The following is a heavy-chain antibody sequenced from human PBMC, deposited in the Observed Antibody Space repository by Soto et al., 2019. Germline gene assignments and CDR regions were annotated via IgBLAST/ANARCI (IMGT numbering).Heavy chain of an antibody. Sequence: QVQLQESGPGLVKPSQTLSLTCTVSGGSISSGDYYWSWIRQPPGKGLEWIGYIYYSGSTYYNPYLKSRVTISVDTSKNQFSLKLSSVTAADTAVYYCARVSSRMINAFDIWGQGTMVTVSS. CDR1: GGSISSGDYY. D-gene: IGHD3-16*01. CDR2: IYYSGST. V-gene: IGHV4-30-4*01. J-gene: IGHJ3*02. CDR3: ARVSSRMINAFDI.